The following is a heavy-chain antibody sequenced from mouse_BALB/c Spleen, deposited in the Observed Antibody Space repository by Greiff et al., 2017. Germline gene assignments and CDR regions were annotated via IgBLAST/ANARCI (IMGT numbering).Heavy chain of an antibody. D-gene: IGHD4-1*02. CDR2: IWAGGST. Sequence: LVAPSQSLSITCTVSGFSLTSYGVHWVRQPPGKGLEWLGVIWAGGSTNYNSALMSRLSISKDNSKSQVFLKMNSLQTDDTAMYYCASPTGRGAMDYWGQGTSVTVSS. CDR3: ASPTGRGAMDY. J-gene: IGHJ4*01. CDR1: GFSLTSYG. V-gene: IGHV2-9*02.